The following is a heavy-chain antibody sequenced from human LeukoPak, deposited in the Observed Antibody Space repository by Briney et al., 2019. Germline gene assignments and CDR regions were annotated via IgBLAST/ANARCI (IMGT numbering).Heavy chain of an antibody. CDR3: TRDLGHYYDSSGYSGAFDI. V-gene: IGHV3-49*04. D-gene: IGHD3-22*01. Sequence: GGSLRLSCAASGFTFSNYAMSWVRQAPGKGLEWVGFIRSKAYGGTTEYAASVKGRFTISRDDSKSIAYLQMNSLKTEDTAVYYCTRDLGHYYDSSGYSGAFDIWGQRTMVTVSS. CDR1: GFTFSNYA. CDR2: IRSKAYGGTT. J-gene: IGHJ3*02.